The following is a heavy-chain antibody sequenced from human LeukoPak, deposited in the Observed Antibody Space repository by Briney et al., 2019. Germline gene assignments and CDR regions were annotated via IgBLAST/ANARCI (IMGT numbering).Heavy chain of an antibody. V-gene: IGHV4-31*03. CDR3: AREIAAAVGSYFDY. CDR1: GGSMSRSDYY. D-gene: IGHD6-13*01. CDR2: ISYRGRT. Sequence: PSQTLSLTCTVSGGSMSRSDYYWSWIRQYPGKGLEWIGYISYRGRTYYDSSLKSRVTISIDTSKNQFSLKLSSVTAADTAVYYCAREIAAAVGSYFDYGGQGTLVTVSS. J-gene: IGHJ4*02.